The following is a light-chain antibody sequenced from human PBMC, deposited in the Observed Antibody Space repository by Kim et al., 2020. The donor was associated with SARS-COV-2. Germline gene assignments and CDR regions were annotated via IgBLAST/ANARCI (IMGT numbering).Light chain of an antibody. CDR2: DAS. CDR1: QNINNY. Sequence: DIQMTQSPSSLSASVGDRVTITCRASQNINNYLNWFQQKPGKATRLLISDASNLRSGVPSRFSGSGSGTDFSLTISSLQPADFATYYCQQSYSTSWTFGQGTKVDIK. CDR3: QQSYSTSWT. V-gene: IGKV1-39*01. J-gene: IGKJ1*01.